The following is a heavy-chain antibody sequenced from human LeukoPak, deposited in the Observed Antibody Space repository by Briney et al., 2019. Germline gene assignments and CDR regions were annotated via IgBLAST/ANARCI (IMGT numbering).Heavy chain of an antibody. CDR1: GSSVNSDQY. D-gene: IGHD3-16*02. J-gene: IGHJ3*02. V-gene: IGHV4-38-2*01. CDR2: DRKTGSP. Sequence: SGTLSLTCDVSGSSVNSDQYWGWMRHSPGAGLEWIGSDRKTGSPYYNPSLGSRVSLSIDSTKNSFSLRLISVTAADTAVYYCAMLRLGELSLFANAYDIWGQGTMVIVSS. CDR3: AMLRLGELSLFANAYDI.